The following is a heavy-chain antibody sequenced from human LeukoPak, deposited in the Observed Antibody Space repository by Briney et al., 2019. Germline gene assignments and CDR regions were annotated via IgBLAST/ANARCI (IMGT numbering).Heavy chain of an antibody. D-gene: IGHD3-10*01. CDR1: GFTFSSYG. CDR2: ISYDGNNK. CDR3: AKDLLFGSGSYSSYYYGMDV. Sequence: PGGSLRLSCAASGFTFSSYGMHWVRQAPGKGLEWVAVISYDGNNKYYADSVKGRFTISRDNSKNTLYLQMNSLRAEDTAVYYCAKDLLFGSGSYSSYYYGMDVWGQGTTVTVSS. J-gene: IGHJ6*02. V-gene: IGHV3-30*18.